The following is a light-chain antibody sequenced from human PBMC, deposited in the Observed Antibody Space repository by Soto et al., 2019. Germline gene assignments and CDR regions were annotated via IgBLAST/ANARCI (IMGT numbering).Light chain of an antibody. CDR1: QSVSSY. V-gene: IGKV3-11*01. J-gene: IGKJ1*01. Sequence: EIVLTQSPATLSLSPGERATLSCRASQSVSSYLAWYQQKPGQAPRLLIYDASNRATGIPARFSGSGSGTDFTLTISSLEPEYFAVYYYQQRSNWPTFGQGTKVEIK. CDR3: QQRSNWPT. CDR2: DAS.